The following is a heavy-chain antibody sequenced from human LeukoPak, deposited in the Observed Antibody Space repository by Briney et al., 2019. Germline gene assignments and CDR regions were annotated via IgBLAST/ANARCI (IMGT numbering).Heavy chain of an antibody. V-gene: IGHV4-38-2*02. J-gene: IGHJ5*02. Sequence: SETLSLTCTVSGYSISSGYYWGWIRQPPGKGLEWIGSIYHSGSSYYNPSLKSRVTMSVDTSKNQFSLKLSSVTAAGTAMYYCAKSSGSLFDPWGQGTLVTVSS. CDR2: IYHSGSS. CDR3: AKSSGSLFDP. CDR1: GYSISSGYY. D-gene: IGHD3-10*01.